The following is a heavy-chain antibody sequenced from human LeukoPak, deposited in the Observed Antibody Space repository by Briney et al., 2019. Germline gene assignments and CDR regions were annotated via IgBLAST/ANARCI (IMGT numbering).Heavy chain of an antibody. CDR1: GFTFSSYG. V-gene: IGHV3-48*02. CDR2: ISTKSSTI. J-gene: IGHJ3*02. CDR3: AGGPGAADDAFDI. D-gene: IGHD6-13*01. Sequence: RGSLCDSRAASGFTFSSYGMNWVRQAPGKGLEWVSYISTKSSTIYYADSVKGRFTISRDNAKNSLYLQLNSLRDEDTAVYYCAGGPGAADDAFDIWGQGTGTTVSS.